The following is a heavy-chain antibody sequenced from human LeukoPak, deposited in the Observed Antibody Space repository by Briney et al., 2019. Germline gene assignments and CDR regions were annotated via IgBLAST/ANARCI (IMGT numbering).Heavy chain of an antibody. CDR2: IYSGGST. CDR3: ARVGTTPPYYYGMDV. V-gene: IGHV3-53*04. D-gene: IGHD1-14*01. CDR1: GFTVSSNY. Sequence: GGSLRLSCAAPGFTVSSNYMSWVRQAPGKGLEWVSVIYSGGSTYYADSVKGRFTISRHNSKNTLYLQMNSLRAEDTAVYYCARVGTTPPYYYGMDVWGQGTTVTVSS. J-gene: IGHJ6*02.